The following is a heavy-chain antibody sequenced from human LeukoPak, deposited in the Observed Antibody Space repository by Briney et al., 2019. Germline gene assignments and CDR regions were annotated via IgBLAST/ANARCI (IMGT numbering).Heavy chain of an antibody. Sequence: GGSLRLSCAASGFTFSSYAMHWVRQAPGKGLKWVAVISYDGNNKYYADSVKGRFTISRDSSKNTLYLLMNSLRAEDTAVYYCARVGGSSSWYEYWGQGTLVTVSS. CDR1: GFTFSSYA. J-gene: IGHJ4*02. D-gene: IGHD6-13*01. CDR3: ARVGGSSSWYEY. V-gene: IGHV3-30-3*01. CDR2: ISYDGNNK.